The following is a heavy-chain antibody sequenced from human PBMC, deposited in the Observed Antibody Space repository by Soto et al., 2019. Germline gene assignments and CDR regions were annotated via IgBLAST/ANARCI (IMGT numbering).Heavy chain of an antibody. V-gene: IGHV4-59*01. CDR1: GVSINNNY. Sequence: QVQLQQSGPGLVKPSETLSLTCTVSGVSINNNYWSWVRQPPGKGLEWIGYIYFSGITNYNPSLKSRVSTSVDTSKDQVSLKLTSVTAADTAMYYCARGNYDYFGGNYRYVGGAFDIWGPGTVVTVSS. CDR2: IYFSGIT. J-gene: IGHJ3*02. D-gene: IGHD3-16*02. CDR3: ARGNYDYFGGNYRYVGGAFDI.